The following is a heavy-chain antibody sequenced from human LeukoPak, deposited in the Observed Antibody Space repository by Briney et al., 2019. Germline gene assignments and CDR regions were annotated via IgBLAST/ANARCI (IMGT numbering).Heavy chain of an antibody. Sequence: SETLTLTCAFSGGSISSSSNYWGWIRQPPGQGLEWIGSIYYSGSTYYNPSLKSRVTISVDTSKNQFSLKLSSVTAADAAVYYCARTRSGSPYNTFDYWGQGTLVTVSS. V-gene: IGHV4-39*01. CDR3: ARTRSGSPYNTFDY. CDR2: IYYSGST. CDR1: GGSISSSSNY. J-gene: IGHJ4*02. D-gene: IGHD3-10*01.